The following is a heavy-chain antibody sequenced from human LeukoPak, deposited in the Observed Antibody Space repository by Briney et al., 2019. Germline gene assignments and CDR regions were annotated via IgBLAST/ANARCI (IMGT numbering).Heavy chain of an antibody. CDR3: ARASTGYYYYYGMDV. D-gene: IGHD2-2*01. CDR2: INHSGST. V-gene: IGHV4-34*01. J-gene: IGHJ6*02. Sequence: SETLSLTCAVYGGSFSGYYWSWIRQPPGKGLEWIGEINHSGSTNYNPSLKSRVTISVDTSKNQFSLKLSSVTAADTAVYYCARASTGYYYYYGMDVWGQGTTVTVSS. CDR1: GGSFSGYY.